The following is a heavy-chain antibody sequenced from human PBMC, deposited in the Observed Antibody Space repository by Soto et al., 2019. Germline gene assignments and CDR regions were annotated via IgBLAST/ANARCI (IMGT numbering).Heavy chain of an antibody. CDR3: ARDFSLTHGGVVVGGTEAFDI. CDR1: GCIFTNYG. V-gene: IGHV1-18*04. Sequence: QVQLVQSGGEVKKPGASVKVSCKASGCIFTNYGISWVRQAPGQRLEWMGWISAYNSHTNYAQTFQGRVTMTTDTSTSTAYMELRSLRSDDTAMYYCARDFSLTHGGVVVGGTEAFDIWGQGTMLTVSS. CDR2: ISAYNSHT. J-gene: IGHJ3*02. D-gene: IGHD3-16*02.